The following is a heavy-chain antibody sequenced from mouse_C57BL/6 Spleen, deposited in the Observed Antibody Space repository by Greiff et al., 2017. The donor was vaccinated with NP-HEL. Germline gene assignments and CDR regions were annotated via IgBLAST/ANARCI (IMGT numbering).Heavy chain of an antibody. D-gene: IGHD2-5*01. Sequence: EVQRVESGGGLVQPGGSLKLSCAASGFTFSDYYMYWVRQTPEKRLEWVAYISNGGGSTYYPDTVKGRFTISRDNAKNTLYLQMSRLKSEDTAMYYCARDSNYLDYWGQGTTLTVSS. CDR3: ARDSNYLDY. CDR1: GFTFSDYY. V-gene: IGHV5-12*01. CDR2: ISNGGGST. J-gene: IGHJ2*01.